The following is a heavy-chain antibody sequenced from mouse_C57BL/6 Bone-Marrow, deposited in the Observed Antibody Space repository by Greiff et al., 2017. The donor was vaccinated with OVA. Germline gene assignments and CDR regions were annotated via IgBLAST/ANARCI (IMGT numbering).Heavy chain of an antibody. V-gene: IGHV14-4*01. CDR1: GFNIKDDY. J-gene: IGHJ2*01. CDR3: TKATTGFDY. Sequence: EVQLVESGAELVRPGASVKLSCTASGFNIKDDYMHWVKQRPEQGLEWIGWIDPENGDTEYASKFQGKATITADTSSNTAYLQLSSLTSEDTAVYYCTKATTGFDYWGQGTTLTVSS. CDR2: IDPENGDT. D-gene: IGHD1-1*01.